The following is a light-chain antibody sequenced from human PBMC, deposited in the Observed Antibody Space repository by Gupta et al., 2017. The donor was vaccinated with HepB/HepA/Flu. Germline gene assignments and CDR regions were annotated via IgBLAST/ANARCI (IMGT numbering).Light chain of an antibody. CDR1: SLRSYY. CDR3: KSRDSSGSHLV. V-gene: IGLV3-19*01. J-gene: IGLJ2*01. CDR2: GKN. Sequence: SSELTQDSAVSVALRQTVSITCQGASLRSYYASWYQQKPGKAPVLVIYGKNNRPSGIPDRFSGSSSGKTASLNITGAQAEDEADYYCKSRDSSGSHLVFGGGTKMTVL.